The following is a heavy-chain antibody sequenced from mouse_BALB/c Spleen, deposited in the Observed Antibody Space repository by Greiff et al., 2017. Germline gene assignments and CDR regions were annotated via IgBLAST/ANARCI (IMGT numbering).Heavy chain of an antibody. D-gene: IGHD2-1*01. Sequence: LVKPGASVKISCKASGYSFTGYYMHWVKQSHVKSLEWIGRINPYNGATSYNQNFKDKASLTVDKSSSTAYMELHSLTSEDSAVYYCARNGNYLYYAMDYWGQGTSVTVSS. J-gene: IGHJ4*01. CDR1: GYSFTGYY. CDR2: INPYNGAT. V-gene: IGHV1-26*01. CDR3: ARNGNYLYYAMDY.